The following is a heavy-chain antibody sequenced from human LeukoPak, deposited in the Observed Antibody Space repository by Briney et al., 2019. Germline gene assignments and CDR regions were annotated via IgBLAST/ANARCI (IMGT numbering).Heavy chain of an antibody. V-gene: IGHV4-31*01. CDR1: GGSISSGCYY. CDR3: ARVVVAATHGFDY. D-gene: IGHD2-15*01. J-gene: IGHJ4*02. CDR2: IYYSGST. Sequence: SQTLSLTCTVSGGSISSGCYYWSWIRQHPGKGLEWIGYIYYSGSTYYNPSLKSLVTISVDTSKNQFFLKLSPVTAADTAVYYCARVVVAATHGFDYWGQGTLVTVSS.